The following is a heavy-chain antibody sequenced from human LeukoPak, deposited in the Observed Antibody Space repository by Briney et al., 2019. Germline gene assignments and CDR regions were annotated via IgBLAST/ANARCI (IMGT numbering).Heavy chain of an antibody. D-gene: IGHD2-2*01. CDR1: GFTFSRFA. Sequence: RGSPRLSCAASGFTFSRFAMNWVRQAPGKGLEWISYINTYSSDIHYADSVKGRFTISRDNARNTLFLQLSSLRAEDSAVYYCARDTFQPGLIDSWGQGTLVTVSS. CDR3: ARDTFQPGLIDS. V-gene: IGHV3-21*05. CDR2: INTYSSDI. J-gene: IGHJ4*02.